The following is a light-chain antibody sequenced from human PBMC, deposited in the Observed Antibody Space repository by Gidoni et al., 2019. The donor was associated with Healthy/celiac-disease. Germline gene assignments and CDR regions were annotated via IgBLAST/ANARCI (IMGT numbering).Light chain of an antibody. CDR3: MQALQTPRYT. CDR1: QILLHSNGYNY. J-gene: IGKJ2*01. V-gene: IGKV2-28*01. Sequence: DIVMTQSPLSLPVTPGEPASIPCRSSQILLHSNGYNYLDWYLQKPGQSPQLLIYLGSNRASGVPDRFIGSGSGTDFTLKISRVEAEEVGVYYCMQALQTPRYTFXQXTKLEIK. CDR2: LGS.